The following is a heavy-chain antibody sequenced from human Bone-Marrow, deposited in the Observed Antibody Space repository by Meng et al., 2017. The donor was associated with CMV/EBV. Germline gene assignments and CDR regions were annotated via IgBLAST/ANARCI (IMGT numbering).Heavy chain of an antibody. J-gene: IGHJ4*02. Sequence: FPVSSYGMQGVRQAPGKGLEWVAVIWSDGSNKYYADSVKGRFTISRDNSKNTLYLQMNSLRAEDTAVYYCARDGVWFGDLRPTYFDYWGQGTLVTVSS. V-gene: IGHV3-33*01. D-gene: IGHD3-10*01. CDR2: IWSDGSNK. CDR1: FPVSSYG. CDR3: ARDGVWFGDLRPTYFDY.